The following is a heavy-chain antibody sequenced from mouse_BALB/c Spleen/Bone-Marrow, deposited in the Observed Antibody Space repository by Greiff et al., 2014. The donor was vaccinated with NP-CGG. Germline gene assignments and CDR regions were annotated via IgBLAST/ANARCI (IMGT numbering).Heavy chain of an antibody. D-gene: IGHD2-4*01. V-gene: IGHV1-4*01. CDR1: GYGFTSYT. CDR3: ARGWDYEGCFDY. Sequence: VQLQQSGAELARPGASVKMSCKASGYGFTSYTMHWVKQRPGQGLEWIGYINPSSGYTNYNQKFKDKATLTADKSSSTAYMQLSSLTSEDSAVYYCARGWDYEGCFDYWGQGTTLTVSS. CDR2: INPSSGYT. J-gene: IGHJ2*01.